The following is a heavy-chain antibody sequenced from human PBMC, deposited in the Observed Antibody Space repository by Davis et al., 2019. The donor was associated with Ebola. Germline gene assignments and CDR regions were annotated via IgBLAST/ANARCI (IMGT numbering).Heavy chain of an antibody. CDR2: MNPNSGNT. CDR3: ARDVYSSSSDYFDY. D-gene: IGHD6-6*01. CDR1: GYTFTGYY. V-gene: IGHV1-8*02. Sequence: ASVKVSCKASGYTFTGYYMHWVRQAPGQGLEWMGWMNPNSGNTGYAQKFQGRVTMTRNTSISTAYMELSSLRSEDTAVYYCARDVYSSSSDYFDYWGQGTLVTVSS. J-gene: IGHJ4*02.